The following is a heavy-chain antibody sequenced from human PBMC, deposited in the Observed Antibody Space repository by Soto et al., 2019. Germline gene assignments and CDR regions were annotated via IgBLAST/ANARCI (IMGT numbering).Heavy chain of an antibody. CDR1: GFTFSSYG. CDR3: GAGQYFSDY. Sequence: QVQLVESGGGVVQPGRSLRPSCAASGFTFSSYGMHWVRQAPGKGLEWVALISYDGSDKYYADSVKGRFTISRDNSKNTLYLQMNSLRVEDTAGYYCGAGQYFSDYWGQGTLVTVSS. V-gene: IGHV3-30*03. D-gene: IGHD6-13*01. CDR2: ISYDGSDK. J-gene: IGHJ4*02.